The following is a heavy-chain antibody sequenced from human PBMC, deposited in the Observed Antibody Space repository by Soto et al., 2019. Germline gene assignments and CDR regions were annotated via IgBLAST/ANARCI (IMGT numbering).Heavy chain of an antibody. V-gene: IGHV5-51*01. Sequence: GESLKISCKGSGYSFTSYWIGWVRQMPGKGLEWMGIIYPGDSETTYSPSFQGQVTISADKSITTAYLQWSSLKASDTAMYYCATSSPGVVVPAARQYFQHWGQGTLVTVSS. CDR2: IYPGDSET. CDR1: GYSFTSYW. D-gene: IGHD2-2*01. J-gene: IGHJ1*01. CDR3: ATSSPGVVVPAARQYFQH.